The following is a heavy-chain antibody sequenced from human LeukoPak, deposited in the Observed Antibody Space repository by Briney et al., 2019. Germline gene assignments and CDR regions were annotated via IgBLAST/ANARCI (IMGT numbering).Heavy chain of an antibody. CDR1: GYTFTSYG. V-gene: IGHV1-18*01. CDR2: ISAYNGNT. CDR3: ARHAPDYYGSGSYYYYGMDV. D-gene: IGHD3-10*01. J-gene: IGHJ6*02. Sequence: ASVKVSCKASGYTFTSYGISWVRQAPGQGLEWMGWISAYNGNTNYAQKLQGRVTMTTDTSTSTAYMELRSLRSDDTAVYYCARHAPDYYGSGSYYYYGMDVWGQGTTVTVSS.